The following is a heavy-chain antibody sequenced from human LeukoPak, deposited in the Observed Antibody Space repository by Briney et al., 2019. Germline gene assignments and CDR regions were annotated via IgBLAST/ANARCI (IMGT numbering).Heavy chain of an antibody. Sequence: SGTQSLTCAVSGGSISSSNWWSWVRQPPGKGLEWIGEIYHSGSTNYNPSLKSRVTISVDKSKNQFSLKLSSVTAADTAVYYCARGYYGSGSYYIVWGQGTLVTVSS. CDR3: ARGYYGSGSYYIV. CDR2: IYHSGST. CDR1: GGSISSSNW. V-gene: IGHV4-4*02. J-gene: IGHJ4*02. D-gene: IGHD3-10*01.